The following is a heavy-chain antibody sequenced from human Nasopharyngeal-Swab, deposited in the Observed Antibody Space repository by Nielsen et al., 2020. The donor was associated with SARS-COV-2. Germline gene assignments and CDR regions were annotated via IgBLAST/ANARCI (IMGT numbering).Heavy chain of an antibody. Sequence: GESLKISCAASGFTFSSYEMNWVRQAPGKGLEWVSYISSSGSTIYYADSVKGRFTISRDNAKNSLYLQMNSLRAEDTAVYYCAREASVGYNYFGDYWGQGTLVTVSS. CDR1: GFTFSSYE. CDR2: ISSSGSTI. D-gene: IGHD5-24*01. CDR3: AREASVGYNYFGDY. V-gene: IGHV3-48*03. J-gene: IGHJ4*02.